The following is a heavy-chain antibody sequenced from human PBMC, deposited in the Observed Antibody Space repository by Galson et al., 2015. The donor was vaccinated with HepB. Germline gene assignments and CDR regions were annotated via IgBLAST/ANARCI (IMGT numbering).Heavy chain of an antibody. D-gene: IGHD6-19*01. V-gene: IGHV3-7*03. J-gene: IGHJ4*02. CDR1: GFTFSSYW. Sequence: SLRLSCAASGFTFSSYWMSWVRQASGKGLEWVANIKQDGSEKYYVDSVKGRFTISRDNAKNSLYLQMNSLRAEDTAVYYCATEAVAGTLLDYWGQGTLVTVSS. CDR3: ATEAVAGTLLDY. CDR2: IKQDGSEK.